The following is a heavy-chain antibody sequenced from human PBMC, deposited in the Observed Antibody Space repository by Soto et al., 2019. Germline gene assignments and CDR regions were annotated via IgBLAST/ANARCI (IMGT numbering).Heavy chain of an antibody. J-gene: IGHJ4*02. D-gene: IGHD6-19*01. CDR1: EFTFSSYD. Sequence: GGSLRLSCASSEFTFSSYDMNWVRQAPGKGLEWISYISSTSRTIYYADSVEGRFTISRDNANNSLFLQMNSLRDEDTAVYYCARDAGIAVALDYWGQGTLVTVSS. CDR2: ISSTSRTI. V-gene: IGHV3-48*02. CDR3: ARDAGIAVALDY.